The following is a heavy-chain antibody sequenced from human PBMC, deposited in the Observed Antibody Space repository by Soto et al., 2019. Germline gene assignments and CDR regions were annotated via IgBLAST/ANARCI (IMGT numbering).Heavy chain of an antibody. CDR3: ARLFSSGSMTTVTTSYFDY. V-gene: IGHV4-30-2*01. D-gene: IGHD4-17*01. J-gene: IGHJ4*02. Sequence: SETLSLTCAVSGGSISSGGYSWSWIRQPPGKGLEWIGYIYHSGSTYYNPSLKSRVTISVDRSKNQFSLKLSSVTAADTAVYYCARLFSSGSMTTVTTSYFDYWGQGTLVTVSS. CDR2: IYHSGST. CDR1: GGSISSGGYS.